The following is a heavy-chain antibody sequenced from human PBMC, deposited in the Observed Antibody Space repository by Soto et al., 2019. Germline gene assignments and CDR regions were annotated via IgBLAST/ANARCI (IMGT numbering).Heavy chain of an antibody. J-gene: IGHJ6*02. V-gene: IGHV4-59*01. CDR2: IYYSGST. CDR3: ARARGLTDYSNYSYYYYGMDV. D-gene: IGHD4-4*01. Sequence: TLSLTCTVSGGSISSYYWSWIRQPPGKGLEWIGYIYYSGSTNYNPSLKSRVTISVDTSKNQFSLKLSSVTAADTAVYYCARARGLTDYSNYSYYYYGMDVWGQGTTVTVSS. CDR1: GGSISSYY.